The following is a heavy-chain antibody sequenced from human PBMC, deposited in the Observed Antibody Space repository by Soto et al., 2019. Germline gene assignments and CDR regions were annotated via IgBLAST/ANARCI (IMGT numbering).Heavy chain of an antibody. V-gene: IGHV4-31*03. J-gene: IGHJ4*02. CDR2: IYYSGST. CDR3: ARAPVALYYFDY. Sequence: SETLSLTCTVSGGSISSGGYYWSWIRQHPGKGLEWIGYIYYSGSTYYNPSLKSRVTISVDTSKNQFSLKLSSVTAADTAVYYCARAPVALYYFDYWGQGTLVTVSS. CDR1: GGSISSGGYY. D-gene: IGHD5-12*01.